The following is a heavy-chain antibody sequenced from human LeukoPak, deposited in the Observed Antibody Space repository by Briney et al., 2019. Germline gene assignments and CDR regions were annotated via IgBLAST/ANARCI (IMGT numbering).Heavy chain of an antibody. V-gene: IGHV1-18*01. J-gene: IGHJ4*02. Sequence: ASVKVSCKASAYTFTSYGISWVRQAPGQGLEWMGWISAYNGNTNYAQKLQGRVTMTTDTSTSTAYMELRSLRSDDTAVYYCARNVLRYFDWLPRQDYWGQGTLVTVSS. CDR2: ISAYNGNT. CDR3: ARNVLRYFDWLPRQDY. D-gene: IGHD3-9*01. CDR1: AYTFTSYG.